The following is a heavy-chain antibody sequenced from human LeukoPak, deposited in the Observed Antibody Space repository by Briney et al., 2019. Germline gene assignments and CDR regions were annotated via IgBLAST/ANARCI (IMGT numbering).Heavy chain of an antibody. CDR1: GFTFSSYW. V-gene: IGHV3-7*04. D-gene: IGHD3-10*01. J-gene: IGHJ4*02. CDR3: ARETRWEFFDY. CDR2: IKHDGTEK. Sequence: GGSLRLSCAASGFTFSSYWMSWVRQAPGKGLEWVANIKHDGTEKYYADSVKGRFTVSRDNAKNSLYLQMNSLRAEDTAVYYCARETRWEFFDYWGQGTLVTVSS.